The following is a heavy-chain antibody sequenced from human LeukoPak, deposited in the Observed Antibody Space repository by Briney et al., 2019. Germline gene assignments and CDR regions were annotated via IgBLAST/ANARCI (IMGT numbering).Heavy chain of an antibody. Sequence: KASETLSLTCAVYGGSFSGYYWSWIRQPPGKGLEWIGEINHSGSTYYNPSLKSRVTISVDTSKNQFSLKLSSVTAADTAVYYCARVGRFWSGYYTYNWFDPWGQGTLVTVSS. D-gene: IGHD3-3*01. CDR3: ARVGRFWSGYYTYNWFDP. J-gene: IGHJ5*02. CDR2: INHSGST. V-gene: IGHV4-34*09. CDR1: GGSFSGYY.